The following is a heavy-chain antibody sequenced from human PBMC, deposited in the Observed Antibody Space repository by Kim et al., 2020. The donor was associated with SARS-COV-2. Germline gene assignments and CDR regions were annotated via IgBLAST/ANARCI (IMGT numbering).Heavy chain of an antibody. CDR1: GFTFSSYS. CDR3: ARGPDYGGNSDY. Sequence: GGSLRLSCAASGFTFSSYSMNWVRQAPGKGLEWVSSISSSSSYIYYADSVKGRFTISRDNAKNSLYLKMNSLRAEDTAVYYCARGPDYGGNSDYWGQGTLVTVSS. V-gene: IGHV3-21*01. J-gene: IGHJ4*02. CDR2: ISSSSSYI. D-gene: IGHD4-17*01.